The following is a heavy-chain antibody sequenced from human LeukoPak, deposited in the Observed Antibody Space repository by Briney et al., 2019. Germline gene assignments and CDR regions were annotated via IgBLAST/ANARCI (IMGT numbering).Heavy chain of an antibody. Sequence: GASVKVSCKVSGYTPTELSMHWVRQAPGKGLEWMGGFDPEDGETIYAQKFQGRVTMTEDTSTDTAYMELSSLRSEDTAVYYCATIAYYDSRNYFDYWGQGTLVTVSS. CDR2: FDPEDGET. V-gene: IGHV1-24*01. D-gene: IGHD3-22*01. CDR3: ATIAYYDSRNYFDY. CDR1: GYTPTELS. J-gene: IGHJ4*02.